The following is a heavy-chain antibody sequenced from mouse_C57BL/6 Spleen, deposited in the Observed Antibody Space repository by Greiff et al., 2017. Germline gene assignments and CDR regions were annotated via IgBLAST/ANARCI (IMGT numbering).Heavy chain of an antibody. V-gene: IGHV1-64*01. Sequence: QVQLQQPGAELVKPGASVKLSCKASGYTFTSYWMHWVKQRPGQGLEWIGMIHPNSGSTNYNEKFKSKATLTVDKSSSTAYMQLSSLTSEDSAVXYCARSAITTVVATGFDYWGQGTTLTVSS. CDR1: GYTFTSYW. CDR3: ARSAITTVVATGFDY. D-gene: IGHD1-1*01. CDR2: IHPNSGST. J-gene: IGHJ2*01.